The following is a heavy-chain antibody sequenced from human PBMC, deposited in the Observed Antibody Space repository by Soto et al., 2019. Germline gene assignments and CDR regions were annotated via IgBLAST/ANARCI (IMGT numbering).Heavy chain of an antibody. CDR3: ASASLHHRTFDY. CDR2: IYDTGAT. Sequence: SETLSLTCTVSGGSISSGDYCWTWIRQAPGEGLDWLGYIYDTGATYDNPSLRNRLAISVDTSKNKFSLKLYFVTAADTAVYYCASASLHHRTFDYGGQGTLVTVSS. J-gene: IGHJ4*02. CDR1: GGSISSGDYC. V-gene: IGHV4-30-4*01.